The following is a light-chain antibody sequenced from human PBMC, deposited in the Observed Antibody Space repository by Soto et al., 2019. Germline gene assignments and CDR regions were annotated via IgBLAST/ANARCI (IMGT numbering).Light chain of an antibody. CDR1: QTISSGF. V-gene: IGKV3-20*01. CDR2: DAS. Sequence: EIVLTQSPGILYLSPGDRATLSCRASQTISSGFLAWYQQKVGQAPRLLIYDASNRATGVPDRFSGSGSGTDFSLTISRLEPEDFAVYHCQQYSSSPRTLGQGTRLET. J-gene: IGKJ5*01. CDR3: QQYSSSPRT.